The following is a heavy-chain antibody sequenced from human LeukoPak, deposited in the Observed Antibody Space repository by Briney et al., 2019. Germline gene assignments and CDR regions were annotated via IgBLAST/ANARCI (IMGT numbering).Heavy chain of an antibody. CDR1: GGSISSGSYY. D-gene: IGHD5-18*01. J-gene: IGHJ6*04. V-gene: IGHV4-31*03. CDR2: IYNSGST. Sequence: SETLSLTCTVSGGSISSGSYYWSWIRQHPGKGLEWIGHIYNSGSTYYNPSLQSRVTISVDTSKNQFSLKLSSVTAADTAPYYCARAVRNTAMVYYYNGMDVWGKGTTVTVSS. CDR3: ARAVRNTAMVYYYNGMDV.